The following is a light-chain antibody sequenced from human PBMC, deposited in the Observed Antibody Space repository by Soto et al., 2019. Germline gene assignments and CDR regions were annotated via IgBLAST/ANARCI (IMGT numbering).Light chain of an antibody. CDR1: SSDIGGYDY. J-gene: IGLJ3*02. CDR3: SSYGGNDWV. CDR2: EVR. V-gene: IGLV2-14*01. Sequence: QSVLTQPASVSGSRGQSITISCTGTSSDIGGYDYVSWYQQRPGKAPKLMIYEVRYRPSGVSNRFSGSKSGNTASLTISGLQAEDEADYHCSSYGGNDWVFGGGTKLTVL.